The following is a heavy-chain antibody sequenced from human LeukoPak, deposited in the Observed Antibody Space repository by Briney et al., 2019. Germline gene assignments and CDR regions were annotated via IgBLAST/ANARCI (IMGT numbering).Heavy chain of an antibody. CDR3: ARDSEYNYGFDY. CDR1: GFLFSSYE. J-gene: IGHJ4*02. V-gene: IGHV3-48*03. D-gene: IGHD5-18*01. Sequence: GGSLRLSCAASGFLFSSYEINWVRQAPGRGLEWVSHISSDGSSTYYADSVKGRFTISRDNAKDSVSLQMDSLSTEDTAVYYCARDSEYNYGFDYWGQGTLVTVSS. CDR2: ISSDGSST.